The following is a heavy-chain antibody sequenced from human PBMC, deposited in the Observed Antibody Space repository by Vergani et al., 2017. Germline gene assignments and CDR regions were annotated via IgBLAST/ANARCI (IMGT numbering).Heavy chain of an antibody. D-gene: IGHD3-22*01. V-gene: IGHV3-21*01. CDR1: GFTFSSCS. CDR2: ISSSSSYI. CDR3: ARDRYYYDSSGYLDY. J-gene: IGHJ4*02. Sequence: EVQLLESGGGLVKPGGSLRLSCAASGFTFSSCSMNWVRQAPGKGLEWVSSISSSSSYIYYADSVKGRFTISRDNAKNSLYLQMNSLRAEDTAEYYCARDRYYYDSSGYLDYWGQGTLVTVSS.